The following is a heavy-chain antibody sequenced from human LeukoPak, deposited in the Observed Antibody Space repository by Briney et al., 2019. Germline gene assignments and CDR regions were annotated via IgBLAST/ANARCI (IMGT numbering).Heavy chain of an antibody. D-gene: IGHD3-3*01. J-gene: IGHJ6*02. CDR2: INHSGST. V-gene: IGHV4-34*01. CDR3: ARSGYDFWSGYYTKGRDYYGMDV. CDR1: GGSFSGYY. Sequence: SETLSLTCAVYGGSFSGYYWSWIRQPPGKGLEWIGEINHSGSTNYNPSLKSRATISVDTSKNQFSLKLSSVTAADTAVYYCARSGYDFWSGYYTKGRDYYGMDVWGQGTTVTVSS.